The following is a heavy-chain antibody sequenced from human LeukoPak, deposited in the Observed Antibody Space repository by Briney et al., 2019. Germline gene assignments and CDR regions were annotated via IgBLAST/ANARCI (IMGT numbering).Heavy chain of an antibody. CDR3: VSGFLQWLY. CDR2: INPDGSNM. D-gene: IGHD3-3*01. CDR1: GFSFSSYW. J-gene: IGHJ4*02. V-gene: IGHV3-7*01. Sequence: GGSRRLSCAASGFSFSSYWMSWVRQAPGKGLEWVANINPDGSNMLYVDSVKGRFTISRDNAKNSLYLQMNNLRAEDTAVYFCVSGFLQWLYWGQGTLVTVSS.